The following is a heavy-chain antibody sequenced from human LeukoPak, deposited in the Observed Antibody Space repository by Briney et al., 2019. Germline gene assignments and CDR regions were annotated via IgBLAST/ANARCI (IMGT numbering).Heavy chain of an antibody. V-gene: IGHV1-69*01. CDR1: GGTFSSYA. J-gene: IGHJ4*02. CDR3: ARGPPDFWSGSLGNYFDY. D-gene: IGHD3-3*01. CDR2: IIPIFGTA. Sequence: GASVKVSCKASGGTFSSYAISWVRQAPGQGLEWMGGIIPIFGTANYAQKFQGRVTITADESTSTAYMELSSLRSEDTAVYYCARGPPDFWSGSLGNYFDYWGQGTLVTVSS.